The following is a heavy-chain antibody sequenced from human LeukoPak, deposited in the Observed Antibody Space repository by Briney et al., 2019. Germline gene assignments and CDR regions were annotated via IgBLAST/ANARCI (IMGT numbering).Heavy chain of an antibody. V-gene: IGHV3-48*03. CDR2: ISSSGSII. D-gene: IGHD5-24*01. CDR1: GFTFSSYE. CDR3: ASLTTKVEMATID. Sequence: PGGSLRLSCAASGFTFSSYEMNWVRQAPGKGLEWVSYISSSGSIIYYTDSVKGRFTISRDNAKNSLYLQMNSLRAEDTAVYYCASLTTKVEMATIDWGQGTLATVSS. J-gene: IGHJ4*02.